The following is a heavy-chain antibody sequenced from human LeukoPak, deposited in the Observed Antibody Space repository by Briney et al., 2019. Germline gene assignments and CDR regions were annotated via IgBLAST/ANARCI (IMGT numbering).Heavy chain of an antibody. J-gene: IGHJ4*02. CDR1: GYSFTSYG. CDR2: ISAYNGNT. V-gene: IGHV1-18*01. CDR3: ARARAFGGVIANFDY. D-gene: IGHD3-16*02. Sequence: EASVKVSCKASGYSFTSYGISWVRQAPGQGLEWMGWISAYNGNTNYAQKLQGRVTMTTDTSTSTAYMELRSLRSDDTAVYYCARARAFGGVIANFDYWGQGTLVTVSS.